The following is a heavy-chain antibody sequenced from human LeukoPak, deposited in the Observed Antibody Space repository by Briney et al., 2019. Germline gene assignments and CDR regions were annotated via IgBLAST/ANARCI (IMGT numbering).Heavy chain of an antibody. CDR2: INPNSGGT. J-gene: IGHJ4*02. CDR1: GYTFTGYY. D-gene: IGHD3-22*01. V-gene: IGHV1-2*02. Sequence: ASVKVSCKASGYTFTGYYMHWVRQAPGQGLEWMGWINPNSGGTNYAQKFRGRVTMTRDTSISTAYMELSRLRSDDTAVYYCARDHAYYYDSSGIPGYWGQGTLVTVSS. CDR3: ARDHAYYYDSSGIPGY.